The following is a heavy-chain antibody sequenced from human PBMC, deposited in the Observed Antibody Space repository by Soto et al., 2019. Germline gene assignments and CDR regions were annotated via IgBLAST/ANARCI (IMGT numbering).Heavy chain of an antibody. Sequence: SGESLKISCKGSGYSFTSYWINWVRQMPGKGLEWMGIIYPGDSDTRYSPSFQGQVTISADKSISTAYLQWRSLKASDTAMYYCARHHGSPGSYFGLDVWGQGTTVTVSS. CDR1: GYSFTSYW. D-gene: IGHD6-13*01. V-gene: IGHV5-51*01. CDR2: IYPGDSDT. CDR3: ARHHGSPGSYFGLDV. J-gene: IGHJ6*02.